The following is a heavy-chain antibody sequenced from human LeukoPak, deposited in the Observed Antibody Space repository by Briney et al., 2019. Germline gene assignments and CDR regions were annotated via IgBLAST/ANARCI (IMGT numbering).Heavy chain of an antibody. D-gene: IGHD3/OR15-3a*01. Sequence: GASVRVSCKASGYTFTGYYMHWVRQAPGQGLEWMGWINPNSGGKNYAQKFQGRVTMTRDTSISTAYMEMSRLRSDDTAVYYCARDGHRPGAFDIWGQGTMVTVSS. V-gene: IGHV1-2*02. CDR1: GYTFTGYY. J-gene: IGHJ3*02. CDR3: ARDGHRPGAFDI. CDR2: INPNSGGK.